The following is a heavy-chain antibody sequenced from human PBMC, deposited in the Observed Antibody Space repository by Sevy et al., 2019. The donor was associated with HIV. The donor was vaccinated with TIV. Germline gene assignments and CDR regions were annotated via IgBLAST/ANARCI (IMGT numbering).Heavy chain of an antibody. V-gene: IGHV3-11*01. CDR2: ISTSTSTTTI. Sequence: GGSLRLSCAASGFTFNDYNLSWIRQAPGKGLEWVSYISTSTSTTTIDYADSVKGRFTISRDNAKNSIYLQMNSLRVDDTAGYYCARAAGWFDAWGQGTLVTVSS. J-gene: IGHJ5*02. CDR3: ARAAGWFDA. CDR1: GFTFNDYN.